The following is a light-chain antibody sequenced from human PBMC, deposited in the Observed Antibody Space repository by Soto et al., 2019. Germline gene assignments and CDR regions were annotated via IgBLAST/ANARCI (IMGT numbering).Light chain of an antibody. CDR2: RAS. Sequence: DIQMTQSPSTLSASVGDRVTITCRAGQSISSWLAWYQQKPGKAPKLLIYRASSLESGVPSRFSGSGSGTEFTLTINSLQPDDFATYDCQQYHNYRTFGQGTKVEIK. CDR3: QQYHNYRT. J-gene: IGKJ1*01. CDR1: QSISSW. V-gene: IGKV1-5*03.